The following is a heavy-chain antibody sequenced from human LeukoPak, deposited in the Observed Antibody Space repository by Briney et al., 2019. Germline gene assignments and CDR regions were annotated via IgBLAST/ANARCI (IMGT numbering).Heavy chain of an antibody. Sequence: RASVKVSCKASGYTFTSYYMHWVRQAPGQGLEWMGKINPNGGSTSYAQKFQGRVTMTRDMSTSTGYMELSSLRSEDTAVYYCARENVILTGYYNVDAFDIWGQGTMVTVSS. CDR3: ARENVILTGYYNVDAFDI. V-gene: IGHV1-46*01. D-gene: IGHD3-9*01. CDR1: GYTFTSYY. CDR2: INPNGGST. J-gene: IGHJ3*02.